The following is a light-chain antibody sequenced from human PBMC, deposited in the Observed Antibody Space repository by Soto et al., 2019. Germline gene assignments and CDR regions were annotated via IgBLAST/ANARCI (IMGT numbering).Light chain of an antibody. Sequence: QSVLTQPASVSGSPGQSITISCTGTSSDVGSSNLVSWYQQHPGKAPKDMIYEGTQRPSGVSNRFSGSKSGNTASLTISGLQAEDEADYYCCSFAGSSTYVFGTGTKVTVL. CDR1: SSDVGSSNL. CDR3: CSFAGSSTYV. CDR2: EGT. V-gene: IGLV2-23*01. J-gene: IGLJ1*01.